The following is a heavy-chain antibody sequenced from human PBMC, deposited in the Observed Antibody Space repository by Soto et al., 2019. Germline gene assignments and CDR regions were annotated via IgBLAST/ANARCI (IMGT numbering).Heavy chain of an antibody. CDR3: ARQVRSRAAAEVYGMDV. CDR2: IYYSGSA. D-gene: IGHD6-13*01. J-gene: IGHJ6*02. CDR1: GDSISSSSYY. V-gene: IGHV4-39*01. Sequence: PSETLSLTCTVSGDSISSSSYYWGWIRQPPGKGLEWIGSIYYSGSAYYNPSLKSRVTITVDTSKNQFSLKLSSVTAADTAVYYCARQVRSRAAAEVYGMDVWGQGTTVTVSS.